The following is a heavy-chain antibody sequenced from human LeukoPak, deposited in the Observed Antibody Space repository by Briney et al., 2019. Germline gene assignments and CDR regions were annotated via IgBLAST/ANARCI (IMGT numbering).Heavy chain of an antibody. D-gene: IGHD1-14*01. CDR1: GFTFSSYS. CDR3: ARDLLVTTYGSPFDY. CDR2: ISSSSSTI. V-gene: IGHV3-48*04. Sequence: GGSLRLSCAASGFTFSSYSMNWVRQAPGKGLEWVSYISSSSSTIYYADSVKGRFTISRDNAKTSLYLQMNSLRAEDTAVYYCARDLLVTTYGSPFDYWGQGTLVTVSS. J-gene: IGHJ4*02.